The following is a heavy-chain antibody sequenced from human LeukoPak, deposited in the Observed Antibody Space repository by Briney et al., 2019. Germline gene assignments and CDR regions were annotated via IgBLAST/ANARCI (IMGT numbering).Heavy chain of an antibody. J-gene: IGHJ4*02. D-gene: IGHD3-10*01. Sequence: PGGALRLSCAASGFTFSGYAISWVRQAPGKGLEWVASINARATSPYYADSVKGRFTISRDNAENTLHLQMSSLRADDTAVYYCAKESWFGEPSLDHWGQGALVTVSA. CDR2: INARATSP. V-gene: IGHV3-23*01. CDR3: AKESWFGEPSLDH. CDR1: GFTFSGYA.